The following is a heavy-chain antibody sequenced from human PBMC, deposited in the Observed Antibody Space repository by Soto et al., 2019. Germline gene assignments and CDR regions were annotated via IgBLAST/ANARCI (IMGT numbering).Heavy chain of an antibody. CDR1: GVTFSNYA. V-gene: IGHV3-23*01. Sequence: EVQFLESGGGLVQPGGSLRLSCAASGVTFSNYAMNWVRQAPGKGLEWVSGISHSGSNTYYADSVKGRFTISRDNSKNTLFLQMNSLTAEDTAVYYCAKGSWVHHGSEGGNWLDPWGQGTLVTVSS. J-gene: IGHJ5*02. CDR2: ISHSGSNT. CDR3: AKGSWVHHGSEGGNWLDP. D-gene: IGHD3-10*01.